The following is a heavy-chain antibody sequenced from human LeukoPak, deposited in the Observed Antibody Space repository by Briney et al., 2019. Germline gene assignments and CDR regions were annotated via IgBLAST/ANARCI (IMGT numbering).Heavy chain of an antibody. Sequence: GGSLRLSCTASGFTFSNYAMHWVRQAPGKGLEWVTVISYDGSHKYYADSVQGRFTISRDNSKSTLCLQMNSLRAEDTAVYYCAKQLGYCSDGSCYFPYWGQGTLVTVSS. V-gene: IGHV3-30-3*02. CDR3: AKQLGYCSDGSCYFPY. CDR1: GFTFSNYA. CDR2: ISYDGSHK. J-gene: IGHJ4*02. D-gene: IGHD2-15*01.